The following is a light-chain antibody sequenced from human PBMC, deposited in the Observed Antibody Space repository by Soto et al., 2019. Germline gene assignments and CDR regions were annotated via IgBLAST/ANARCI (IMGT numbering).Light chain of an antibody. Sequence: QSALTQPASVSGSPGQSITISYTGTTSDVGGYNYVSWYQQHPGKAPKLMIYEVSNRPSGVSNRFSGSKSGNTASLTISGLQAEDEAAYYCFSYTTSSAPYVFGTGTKLTVL. V-gene: IGLV2-14*01. J-gene: IGLJ1*01. CDR2: EVS. CDR1: TSDVGGYNY. CDR3: FSYTTSSAPYV.